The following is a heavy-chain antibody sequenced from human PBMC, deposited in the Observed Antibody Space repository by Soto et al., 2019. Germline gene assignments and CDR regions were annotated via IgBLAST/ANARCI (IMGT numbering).Heavy chain of an antibody. D-gene: IGHD6-19*01. CDR3: ARLPLTSVGGTGADY. J-gene: IGHJ4*02. CDR2: IQSGGRT. CDR1: GVSIGSSDYF. Sequence: QLQLHQSGPGLLKPSETLSLTCTVSGVSIGSSDYFCGWIRQPPGKGLEWIASIQSGGRTVYTPSLKIRVTRTVDTSRNQFSRKLTSVTAAATAVYYCARLPLTSVGGTGADYWGQGALVTVSS. V-gene: IGHV4-39*01.